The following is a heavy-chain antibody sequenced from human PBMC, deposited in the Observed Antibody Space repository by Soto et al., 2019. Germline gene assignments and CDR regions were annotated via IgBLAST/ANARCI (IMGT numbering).Heavy chain of an antibody. J-gene: IGHJ4*02. CDR3: ARSHCSSTSCSLHLFFDY. D-gene: IGHD2-2*01. CDR1: GDSVSSNSAA. Sequence: SQTLSLTCAISGDSVSSNSAAWNWIRQSPSRGLEWLGRTYYRSKWYNDYAVSVKSRITINPDTSKNQFSLQLNSVTPEDTAVYYCARSHCSSTSCSLHLFFDYWGQGPLVTVSS. CDR2: TYYRSKWYN. V-gene: IGHV6-1*01.